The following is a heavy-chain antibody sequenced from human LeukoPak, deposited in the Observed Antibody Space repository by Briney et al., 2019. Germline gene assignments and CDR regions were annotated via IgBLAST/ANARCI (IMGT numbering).Heavy chain of an antibody. V-gene: IGHV1-69*13. D-gene: IGHD2/OR15-2a*01. Sequence: GASVKVSCKASGYTFTGYYMHWVRQAPGQGLEWMGGIIPIFGTANYTQKFQGRVTITADESTSTAYMELSSLRSEDTAVYYCARDTSGAFDIWGQGTMVTVSS. J-gene: IGHJ3*02. CDR1: GYTFTGYY. CDR3: ARDTSGAFDI. CDR2: IIPIFGTA.